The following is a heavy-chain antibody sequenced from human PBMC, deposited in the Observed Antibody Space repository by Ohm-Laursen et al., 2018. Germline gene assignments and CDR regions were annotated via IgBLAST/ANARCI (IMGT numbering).Heavy chain of an antibody. CDR2: IYYSGST. CDR1: GGSISSGGYY. Sequence: SQTLSLTCTVSGGSISSGGYYWSWIRQHPGKGLEWIGYIYYSGSTYYNPSLKSRVTISVDTSKNQFSLKLSSVTAADTAVYYCARGWIFGVVITRMDVWGQGTTVTVSS. V-gene: IGHV4-31*02. CDR3: ARGWIFGVVITRMDV. D-gene: IGHD3-3*01. J-gene: IGHJ6*02.